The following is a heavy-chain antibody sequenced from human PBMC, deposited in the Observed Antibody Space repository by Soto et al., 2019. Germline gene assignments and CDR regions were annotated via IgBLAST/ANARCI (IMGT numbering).Heavy chain of an antibody. D-gene: IGHD6-19*01. CDR2: IIPIFGTA. CDR3: ARETPGGWYDIAFDY. CDR1: GGTFSSYA. Sequence: SVKVSCKASGGTFSSYAISWVRQAPGQGLEWMGGIIPIFGTANYAQKFQGRVTITADESTSTAYMELSSLRSEDTAVYYCARETPGGWYDIAFDYWGQGTLVTVSS. J-gene: IGHJ4*02. V-gene: IGHV1-69*13.